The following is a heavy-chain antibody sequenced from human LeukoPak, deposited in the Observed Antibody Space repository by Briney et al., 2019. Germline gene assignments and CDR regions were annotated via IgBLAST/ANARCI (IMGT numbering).Heavy chain of an antibody. V-gene: IGHV1-18*01. J-gene: IGHJ6*02. CDR2: ISAYNGNT. D-gene: IGHD6-19*01. Sequence: ASVKVSCKASGYTFTSYGISWVRQAPGQGLEWMGWISAYNGNTNYAQKLQGRVTMTTDTSTSTAYMELRSLGSDDTAVYYCARWSGSGWYHYYGMDVWGQGTTVTVSS. CDR3: ARWSGSGWYHYYGMDV. CDR1: GYTFTSYG.